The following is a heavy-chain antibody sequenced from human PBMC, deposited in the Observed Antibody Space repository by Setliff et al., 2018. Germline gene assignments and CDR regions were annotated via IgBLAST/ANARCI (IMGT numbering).Heavy chain of an antibody. V-gene: IGHV4-38-2*01. Sequence: LSLTCDVSGYSISSDYYWGWIRQPPGRGLEWIGTIFYRGTTYYNLSLKSPVTISLDASKNQFSLTLTSVTAADTALYYCARVPARNSGYYFDYWGQGTLVTVSS. CDR1: GYSISSDYY. CDR2: IFYRGTT. J-gene: IGHJ4*02. D-gene: IGHD4-4*01. CDR3: ARVPARNSGYYFDY.